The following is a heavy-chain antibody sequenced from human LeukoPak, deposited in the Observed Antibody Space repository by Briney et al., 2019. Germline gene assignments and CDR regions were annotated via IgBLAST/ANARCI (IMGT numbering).Heavy chain of an antibody. Sequence: ASVKVSCKASGGTFSSYAISWVRQAPGQGLEWMGRIIPILGIANYAQKFQGRVTITADKSTSTAYMELSSLRSEDTAVYYCARGGIVGATFVAFDIWGQGTMVTVSS. CDR3: ARGGIVGATFVAFDI. V-gene: IGHV1-69*04. CDR2: IIPILGIA. D-gene: IGHD1-26*01. CDR1: GGTFSSYA. J-gene: IGHJ3*02.